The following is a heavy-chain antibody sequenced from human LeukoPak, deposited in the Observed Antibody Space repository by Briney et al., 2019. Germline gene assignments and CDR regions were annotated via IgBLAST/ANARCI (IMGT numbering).Heavy chain of an antibody. J-gene: IGHJ4*02. V-gene: IGHV3-23*01. D-gene: IGHD6-13*01. Sequence: PGGSLRLSCAASGFTFSSFALDWVRQAPGKGLEWVSEINNTGLNKYYADSVKGRFTISRDNSKNTLYLQMNSLRPEDTAVYYCVKEGYPAKDYWGQGTLVTVSS. CDR3: VKEGYPAKDY. CDR1: GFTFSSFA. CDR2: INNTGLNK.